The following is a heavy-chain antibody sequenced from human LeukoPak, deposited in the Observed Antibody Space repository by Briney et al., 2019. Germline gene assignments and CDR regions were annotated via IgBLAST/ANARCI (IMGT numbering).Heavy chain of an antibody. CDR1: GFTFGDYT. Sequence: GGSLRLSCTASGFTFGDYTLSWVRQAPGKGLEWVGFIRSKANGGTTEYAASVKGRFTISRDDSKSIAYLQMNSLKTEDTAVYYCSRSIAAAGNRYFDYWGQGTLVTVSS. D-gene: IGHD6-13*01. J-gene: IGHJ4*02. V-gene: IGHV3-49*04. CDR3: SRSIAAAGNRYFDY. CDR2: IRSKANGGTT.